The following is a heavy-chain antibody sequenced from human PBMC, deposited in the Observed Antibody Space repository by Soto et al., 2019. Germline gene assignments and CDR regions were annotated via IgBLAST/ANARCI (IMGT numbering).Heavy chain of an antibody. CDR2: IKQDGSEK. D-gene: IGHD4-17*01. Sequence: GGSLRLSCAASGFTFSSSWMHWVCQVPEKGKQWVANIKQDGSEKYYVDSVKGRFTISRDNAKNSLYLQMNSLRAEDTAVYYCARSTAGAFDIWGQGTVVTVSS. J-gene: IGHJ3*02. CDR1: GFTFSSSW. V-gene: IGHV3-7*01. CDR3: ARSTAGAFDI.